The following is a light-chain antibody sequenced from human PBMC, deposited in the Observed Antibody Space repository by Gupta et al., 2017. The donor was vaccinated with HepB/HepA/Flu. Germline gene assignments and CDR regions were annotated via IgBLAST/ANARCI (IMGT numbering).Light chain of an antibody. V-gene: IGLV1-44*01. Sequence: QSVLTQPPPAAGTPGQPVPIACSGSSSNIGSTTVNWYQQVPGTAPKLLIYHNNQRPSGVPDRFSGSKSGTSASLAISGLQSEDEADYYCATWDDSLSRPVFGGGTTLTVL. J-gene: IGLJ2*01. CDR3: ATWDDSLSRPV. CDR2: HNN. CDR1: SSNIGSTT.